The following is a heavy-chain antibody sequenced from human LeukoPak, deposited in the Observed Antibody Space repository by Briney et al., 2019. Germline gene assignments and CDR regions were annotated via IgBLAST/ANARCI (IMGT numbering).Heavy chain of an antibody. V-gene: IGHV3-74*03. CDR1: GFTFNTYW. CDR3: VRGYQGSCTSISCSAFLGV. CDR2: INSDGSST. D-gene: IGHD2-2*01. Sequence: GGSLRLSCAASGFTFNTYWMHWVRQAPGKGLVWVSRINSDGSSTTYADSVRGRFTISSDNAQNTLYLQMNSLRAEDTAVYYCVRGYQGSCTSISCSAFLGVWGRGTTVTVSS. J-gene: IGHJ6*04.